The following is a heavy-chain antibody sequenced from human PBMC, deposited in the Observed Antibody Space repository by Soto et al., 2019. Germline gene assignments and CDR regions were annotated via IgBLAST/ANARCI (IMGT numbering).Heavy chain of an antibody. J-gene: IGHJ3*02. CDR3: ARARDSSSRTGYAFDI. V-gene: IGHV4-30-2*01. CDR1: VGSISSGGYS. Sequence: SETLSLTCAFSVGSISSGGYSCSWIRQPPWKGLEWIGYIYHSGSTYYNPSLKSRVTISVDRSKNQFSLKLSSVTAADTAVYYCARARDSSSRTGYAFDIWGQGTMVIVSS. D-gene: IGHD6-6*01. CDR2: IYHSGST.